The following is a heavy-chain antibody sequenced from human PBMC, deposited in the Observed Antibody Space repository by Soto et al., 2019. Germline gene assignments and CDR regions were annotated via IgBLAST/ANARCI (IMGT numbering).Heavy chain of an antibody. CDR1: NGAISDYY. Sequence: QVQLQESGPGLVKPSEPLSLTCTVSNGAISDYYWSWIRQSPGKGLEWSGYFSYGGSTTLNPSLEGRATISGDMSRNQFTLTPSIVTAADTAVYYCPGGGNSAHWLWGQGTMVTVSS. J-gene: IGHJ3*01. CDR3: PGGGNSAHWL. D-gene: IGHD3-16*01. CDR2: FSYGGST. V-gene: IGHV4-59*08.